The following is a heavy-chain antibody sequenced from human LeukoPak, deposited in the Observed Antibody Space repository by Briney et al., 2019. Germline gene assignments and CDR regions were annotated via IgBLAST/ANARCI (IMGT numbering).Heavy chain of an antibody. CDR2: IKYDGSEK. V-gene: IGHV3-7*03. Sequence: PGGSLRLSCAASGFTVSSNYMSWVRQAPGKGLEWVTNIKYDGSEKDYVDSVKGRFTISRDNAKKSLYLQMNSLRVEDTAVYYCATWEGSSWFDYWGQGTLVTVSS. CDR1: GFTVSSNY. D-gene: IGHD6-13*01. J-gene: IGHJ4*02. CDR3: ATWEGSSWFDY.